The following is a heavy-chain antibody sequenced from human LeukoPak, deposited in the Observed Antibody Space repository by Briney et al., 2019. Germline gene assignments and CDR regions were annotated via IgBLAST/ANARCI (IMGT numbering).Heavy chain of an antibody. V-gene: IGHV4-39*01. Sequence: SETLSLTCTVSGGSISSSYYYWGWIRQPPGKGLEWIGSIYYSGSTYYNPSLKSRVTISVDTSKNQFSLKLRSVTAADTAVYYWASSSHRWIQHAFDIWGQGTMVTVSS. J-gene: IGHJ3*02. CDR1: GGSISSSYYY. CDR3: ASSSHRWIQHAFDI. D-gene: IGHD5-18*01. CDR2: IYYSGST.